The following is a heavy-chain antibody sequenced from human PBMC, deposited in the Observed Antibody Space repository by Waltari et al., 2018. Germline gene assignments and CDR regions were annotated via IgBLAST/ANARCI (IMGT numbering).Heavy chain of an antibody. CDR3: ARGMYVSSSHYFDY. V-gene: IGHV4-39*07. Sequence: QLPLQESGPGLVKPSETLSLKCNVSGGSITSNSYYWGWIRQPPGGALEWIGTISFVDQPWYHPSLKGRVTITVDTSRTQFSLKVRSLTAADTAAYYCARGMYVSSSHYFDYWGQGTLVTVSP. CDR1: GGSITSNSYY. CDR2: ISFVDQP. J-gene: IGHJ4*02. D-gene: IGHD6-6*01.